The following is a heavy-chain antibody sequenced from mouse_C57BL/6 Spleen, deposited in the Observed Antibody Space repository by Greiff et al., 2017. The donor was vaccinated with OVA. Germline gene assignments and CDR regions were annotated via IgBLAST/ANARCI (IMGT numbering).Heavy chain of an antibody. Sequence: EVQLQQSGPVLVKPGASVKMSCKASGYTFTDYYMNWVKQSHGKSLEWIGVINPYNGGTSYNQKFKGKATLTVDKSSSTAYMELNSLTSEDSAVYYCARREANSNYFDYWGQGTTLTVAS. V-gene: IGHV1-19*01. CDR2: INPYNGGT. D-gene: IGHD2-5*01. CDR3: ARREANSNYFDY. CDR1: GYTFTDYY. J-gene: IGHJ2*01.